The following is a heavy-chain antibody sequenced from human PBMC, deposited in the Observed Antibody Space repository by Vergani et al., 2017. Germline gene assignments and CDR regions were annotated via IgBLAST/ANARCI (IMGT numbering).Heavy chain of an antibody. J-gene: IGHJ4*02. D-gene: IGHD3-16*01. CDR1: GFTLSNYD. Sequence: QVQLVESGGGGVQRGGSLRLSCATSGFTLSNYDMQWIRQGPGKGLEFVAFIQFDGSNQYYADSVKGRFTLSRDFSKNTLYLQMNSLRTADSATYYCAKHFRGWGIDYWGQGTQVIVSS. CDR3: AKHFRGWGIDY. CDR2: IQFDGSNQ. V-gene: IGHV3-30*02.